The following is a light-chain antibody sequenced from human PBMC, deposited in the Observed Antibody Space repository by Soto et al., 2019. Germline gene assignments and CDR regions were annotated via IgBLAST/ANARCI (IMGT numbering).Light chain of an antibody. CDR3: MQGTHWPPYT. CDR1: QSLVYSDGNAY. J-gene: IGKJ2*01. CDR2: KVS. Sequence: DVVMTQSPLSLPVTLGQPASISCRSSQSLVYSDGNAYLNWFHQRPGQSPRRLIYKVSYRDSGXAXRFXGRGSGTDFTLKISRVEAEDVGVYYCMQGTHWPPYTFGQGTKLEIK. V-gene: IGKV2-30*01.